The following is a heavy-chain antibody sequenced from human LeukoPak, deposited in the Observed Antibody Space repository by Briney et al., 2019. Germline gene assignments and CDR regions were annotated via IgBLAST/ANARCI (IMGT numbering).Heavy chain of an antibody. CDR1: GGSISSYC. D-gene: IGHD6-13*01. J-gene: IGHJ4*02. Sequence: PSETLSLTCTVSGGSISSYCWSWIRQPPGKGLEWIGYIYYSGSTNYNPSLKSRVTISVDTSKNQFSLKLSSVTAADTAVYYCASGRQQLANWGQGTLVTVSS. V-gene: IGHV4-59*01. CDR2: IYYSGST. CDR3: ASGRQQLAN.